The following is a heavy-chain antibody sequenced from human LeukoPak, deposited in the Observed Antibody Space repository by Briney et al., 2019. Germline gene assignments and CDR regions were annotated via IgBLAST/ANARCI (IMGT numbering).Heavy chain of an antibody. CDR3: ARVGRSYAADY. CDR1: GYTFTGYY. CDR2: INAHNGDT. D-gene: IGHD3-16*01. V-gene: IGHV1-18*04. J-gene: IGHJ4*02. Sequence: ASVKVSCKASGYTFTGYYMHWVRQAPGQGLEWMGWINAHNGDTNYAQKLQGRVILTTDTSTSTAYMELRSLRSDDTAVYYCARVGRSYAADYWGQGTLVTVSS.